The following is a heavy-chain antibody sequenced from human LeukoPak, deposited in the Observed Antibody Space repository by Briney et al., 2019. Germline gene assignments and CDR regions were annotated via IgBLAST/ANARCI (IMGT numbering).Heavy chain of an antibody. Sequence: GGSLRLSCAASGFTFSNYGMHWVRQAPGKGLEWVAFVRYDESTKFYADSVKGRFTISRDNSKTTLYLQMNSLRAEDTAVYYCARASRYGLNWFDPWGQGTLVTVSS. CDR3: ARASRYGLNWFDP. D-gene: IGHD3-10*01. CDR1: GFTFSNYG. CDR2: VRYDESTK. J-gene: IGHJ5*02. V-gene: IGHV3-30*02.